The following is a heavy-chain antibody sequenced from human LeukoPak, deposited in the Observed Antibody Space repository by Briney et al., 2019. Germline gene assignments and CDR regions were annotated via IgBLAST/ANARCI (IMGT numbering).Heavy chain of an antibody. D-gene: IGHD3-16*01. CDR2: IYYSGST. Sequence: SETLSLTCTVSGGSISSYYWSWIRQPPGKGLEWVGYIYYSGSTNYNPSLKSRVTISVDTSKNQFSLKLSSVTAADTAVYYCARDLGCPWRRLFDYWGQGTLVTVSS. J-gene: IGHJ4*02. CDR3: ARDLGCPWRRLFDY. CDR1: GGSISSYY. V-gene: IGHV4-59*12.